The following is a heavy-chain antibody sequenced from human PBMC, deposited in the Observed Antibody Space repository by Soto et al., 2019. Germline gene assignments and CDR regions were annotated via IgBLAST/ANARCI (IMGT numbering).Heavy chain of an antibody. Sequence: GGSLRLSCAASGFTFSSYGMHWVRQAPGKGLEWVAVISYDGSNKYYADSVKGRFTISRDNSKNTLYLQMNSLRAEDTAVYYCANGLDGSGGSCYTGRNFDYWGQGTPVTVSS. J-gene: IGHJ4*02. CDR1: GFTFSSYG. V-gene: IGHV3-30*18. CDR3: ANGLDGSGGSCYTGRNFDY. D-gene: IGHD2-15*01. CDR2: ISYDGSNK.